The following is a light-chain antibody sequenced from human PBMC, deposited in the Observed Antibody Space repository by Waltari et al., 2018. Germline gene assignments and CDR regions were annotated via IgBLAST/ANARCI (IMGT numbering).Light chain of an antibody. CDR1: QSIWDW. CDR3: QHFNTYPWT. V-gene: IGKV1-5*03. J-gene: IGKJ1*01. CDR2: KAS. Sequence: DIQMTQSPSTLSASVGDRVTINCRATQSIWDWLAWYQQKPGKAPKLLIYKASSLETGVLSRFSGSGPGTEFTLTVSSLQPDDFATYYCQHFNTYPWTFGQGTKVEMK.